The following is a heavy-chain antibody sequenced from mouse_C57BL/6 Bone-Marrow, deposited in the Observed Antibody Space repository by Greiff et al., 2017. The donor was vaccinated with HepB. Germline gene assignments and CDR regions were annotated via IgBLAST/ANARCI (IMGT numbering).Heavy chain of an antibody. V-gene: IGHV1-66*01. CDR1: GYSFTSYY. CDR3: ARWITTVVDY. Sequence: VQLQQPGPELVKPGASVKISCKASGYSFTSYYIHWVKQRPGQGLEWIGWIYPGSGNTKYNEKFKGKATLTADTSSSTAYMQLSSLTSEDSAVYYCARWITTVVDYWGQGTTLTVSS. CDR2: IYPGSGNT. D-gene: IGHD1-1*01. J-gene: IGHJ2*01.